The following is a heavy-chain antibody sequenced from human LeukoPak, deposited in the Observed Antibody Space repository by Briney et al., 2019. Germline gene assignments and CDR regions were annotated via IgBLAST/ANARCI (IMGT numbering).Heavy chain of an antibody. V-gene: IGHV3-48*04. CDR2: ISSSGSTI. CDR3: AELGITMIGGV. D-gene: IGHD3-10*02. Sequence: GGSLRLSCAASGFTLSSSGMSWVRQAPGKGLEWVSYISSSGSTIYYADSVKGRFTISRDNAKNSLYLQMNSLRAEDTAVYYCAELGITMIGGVWGKGTTVTISS. CDR1: GFTLSSSG. J-gene: IGHJ6*04.